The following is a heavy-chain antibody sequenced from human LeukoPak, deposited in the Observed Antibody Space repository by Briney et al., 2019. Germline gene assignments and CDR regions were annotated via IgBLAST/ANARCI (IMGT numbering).Heavy chain of an antibody. D-gene: IGHD3-10*01. J-gene: IGHJ4*02. CDR3: AREWVGFGELLDFDY. CDR1: GYTFTSYG. Sequence: ASVKVSCKASGYTFTSYGISWVRQAPGQGLEWMGWISAYNGNTNYAQKLQGRVTMTTDTSTSTAYMELRSLRSDDTAVYYCAREWVGFGELLDFDYWGQGTLVTVSS. CDR2: ISAYNGNT. V-gene: IGHV1-18*01.